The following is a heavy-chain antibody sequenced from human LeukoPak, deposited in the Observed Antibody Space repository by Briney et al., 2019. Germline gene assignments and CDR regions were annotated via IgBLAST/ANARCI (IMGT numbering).Heavy chain of an antibody. V-gene: IGHV1-18*01. CDR3: ARILRRRMAAAGTAYSYYMDV. Sequence: ASVKVSCKASGYTFISYGISWVRQAPGQGLEWMGWISAYNGNKKFAQNLQGRVTMTTDTSTSTAYMELRSLRSDDTAVYYCARILRRRMAAAGTAYSYYMDVWGEGTTVTISS. D-gene: IGHD6-25*01. CDR2: ISAYNGNK. J-gene: IGHJ6*03. CDR1: GYTFISYG.